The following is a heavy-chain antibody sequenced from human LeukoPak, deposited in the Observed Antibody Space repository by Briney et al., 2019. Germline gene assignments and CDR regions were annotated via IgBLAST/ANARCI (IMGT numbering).Heavy chain of an antibody. CDR2: IYTNVIT. J-gene: IGHJ4*02. CDR1: GGSISSRSYY. V-gene: IGHV4-61*02. CDR3: ARGRSLYFDY. Sequence: SETLSLTCTVSGGSISSRSYYWNWIRQPAGKGLEWIGRIYTNVITNYNTSLKSRVTMSVDTSKNQFSLMLSSVTAADTAVYYCARGRSLYFDYWGQGTLVTVSS.